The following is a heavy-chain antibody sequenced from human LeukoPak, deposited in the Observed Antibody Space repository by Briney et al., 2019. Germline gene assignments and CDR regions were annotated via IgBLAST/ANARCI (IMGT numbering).Heavy chain of an antibody. CDR3: ARGQYYDSSGSFDY. D-gene: IGHD3-22*01. V-gene: IGHV4-4*07. CDR1: GGSISSYY. CDR2: IYTSGST. Sequence: SETLSLTCTVSGGSISSYYWSWIRQPAGKGLEWIGRIYTSGSTNYNPSLKSRVTMSVDTSKNQFSLKLSSVTAADTAVYYCARGQYYDSSGSFDYWGQGTLVTVSS. J-gene: IGHJ4*02.